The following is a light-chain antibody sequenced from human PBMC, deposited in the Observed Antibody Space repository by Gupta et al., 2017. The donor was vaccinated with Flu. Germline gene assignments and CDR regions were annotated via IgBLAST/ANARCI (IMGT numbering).Light chain of an antibody. CDR1: TSNIGHYH. J-gene: IGLJ3*02. CDR3: AAWDDSVNAWA. Sequence: TVIISCSGGTSNIGHYHVSWYQKIAGTAPKVLIYRSRQRPSGVSGRFSGSKTGTSASLAISGLRSDDEGDYYCAAWDDSVNAWAFGGGTKLTVL. CDR2: RSR. V-gene: IGLV1-47*01.